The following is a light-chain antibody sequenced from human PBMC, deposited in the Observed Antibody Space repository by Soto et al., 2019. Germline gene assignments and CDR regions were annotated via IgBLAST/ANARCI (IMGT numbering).Light chain of an antibody. CDR2: AAS. V-gene: IGKV3-20*01. Sequence: EIVLTQSPGTLSLSPGERATLSCRASQSVSSSYLAWYQQKPGQAPRLLIYAASSRATGIPDRFSGSGSGTDFTHTISRLEPEDFAVYYCQQYDSSLYTFGQGTKLEIK. CDR3: QQYDSSLYT. J-gene: IGKJ2*01. CDR1: QSVSSSY.